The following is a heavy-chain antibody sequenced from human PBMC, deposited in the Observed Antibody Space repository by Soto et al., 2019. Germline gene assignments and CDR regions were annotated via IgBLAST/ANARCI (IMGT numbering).Heavy chain of an antibody. Sequence: QVQLQESGPGLVKPSQTLSLTCTVSGGSISSGNYYWSWIRQPPGKGLEWIGFISYSGSTYYNASLKSRVTISVDTSKNQFALNLSFVTAADTAVYYCATMGTPATGLYYFDYCGQGTLVTVSS. CDR3: ATMGTPATGLYYFDY. D-gene: IGHD1-7*01. CDR2: ISYSGST. CDR1: GGSISSGNYY. V-gene: IGHV4-30-4*01. J-gene: IGHJ4*02.